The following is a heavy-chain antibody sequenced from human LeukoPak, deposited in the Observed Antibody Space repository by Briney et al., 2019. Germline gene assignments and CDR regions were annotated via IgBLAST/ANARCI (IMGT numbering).Heavy chain of an antibody. J-gene: IGHJ4*02. D-gene: IGHD3-10*01. Sequence: GASVKVSCKASGYTFTGYYMHWVRQAPGQGLEWMGWINPNSGGTNYAQKFQGRVTMTRDTSISTAYMELSRLRSDDTAVYYCARAMVRGVINLDYWGQGTLVTVSS. CDR2: INPNSGGT. CDR1: GYTFTGYY. CDR3: ARAMVRGVINLDY. V-gene: IGHV1-2*02.